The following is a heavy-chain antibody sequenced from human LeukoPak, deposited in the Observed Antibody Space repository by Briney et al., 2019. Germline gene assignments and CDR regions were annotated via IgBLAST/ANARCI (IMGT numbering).Heavy chain of an antibody. Sequence: GRSLRLSCAASGFTFSSYAMHWVRQAPGKGLEWVAVISYDGSNKYYADPVKGRFTISRDNSKNTLYLQMNSPRAEDTAVYYCARENIVGATFDYWGQGTLVTVSS. V-gene: IGHV3-30*04. D-gene: IGHD1-26*01. CDR2: ISYDGSNK. CDR1: GFTFSSYA. CDR3: ARENIVGATFDY. J-gene: IGHJ4*02.